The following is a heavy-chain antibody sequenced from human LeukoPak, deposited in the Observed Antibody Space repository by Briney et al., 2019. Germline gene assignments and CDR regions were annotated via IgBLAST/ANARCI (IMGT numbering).Heavy chain of an antibody. Sequence: GGSLRLSCTASGFTFSNYNMNWVRQAPGKGLEWVSSFLSNSNYIYYADSVKGRFTISRDNAKNSLYLQMNSLRAEDTAIYYCARGQVWYQLLYDYFDYWGQGILVTVSS. V-gene: IGHV3-21*01. D-gene: IGHD2-2*02. CDR1: GFTFSNYN. CDR3: ARGQVWYQLLYDYFDY. CDR2: FLSNSNYI. J-gene: IGHJ4*02.